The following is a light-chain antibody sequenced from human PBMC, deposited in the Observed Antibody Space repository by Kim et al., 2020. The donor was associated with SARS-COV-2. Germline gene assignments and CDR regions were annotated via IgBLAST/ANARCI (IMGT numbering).Light chain of an antibody. V-gene: IGLV2-14*03. CDR1: SIDVGGYNY. Sequence: GQSITISCTGTSIDVGGYNYVSWYQQHPAKAPKLIIYDVNNRPSGVSNRLSGSKSGHTASLTISGLQAEDEADYYCSSYTSSSTLVFGTGTKVTVL. CDR2: DVN. CDR3: SSYTSSSTLV. J-gene: IGLJ1*01.